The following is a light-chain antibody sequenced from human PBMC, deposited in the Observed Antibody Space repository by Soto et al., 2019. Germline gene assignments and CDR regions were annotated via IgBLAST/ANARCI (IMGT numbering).Light chain of an antibody. J-gene: IGKJ1*01. V-gene: IGKV3-20*01. CDR1: QNIYGN. CDR2: GAS. Sequence: ILMTHSPATLSVSPGERATLSCRASQNIYGNLVWYQQEPGQAPRLVIYGASNRATGIPDRFSGSGSXXDFTLTISRLEPEDFAVYYCQQYGSSGTFGQGNKVDIK. CDR3: QQYGSSGT.